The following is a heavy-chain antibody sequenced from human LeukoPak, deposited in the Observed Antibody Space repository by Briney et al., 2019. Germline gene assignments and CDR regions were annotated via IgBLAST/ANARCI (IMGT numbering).Heavy chain of an antibody. V-gene: IGHV3-7*01. Sequence: GGSLRLSCAASGFTFSSHAMSWVRQAPGKGLEWMANIKHDGSEKYYVDSVKGRFTISRDNAKNSLYLQMNSLRAEDTAVYYCAREGILAAGDYWGQGTLVTVSS. J-gene: IGHJ4*02. D-gene: IGHD6-13*01. CDR3: AREGILAAGDY. CDR1: GFTFSSHA. CDR2: IKHDGSEK.